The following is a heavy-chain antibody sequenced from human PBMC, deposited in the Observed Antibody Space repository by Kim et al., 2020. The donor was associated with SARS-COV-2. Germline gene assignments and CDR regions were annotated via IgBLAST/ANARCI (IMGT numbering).Heavy chain of an antibody. V-gene: IGHV1-24*01. CDR2: FDPEDGET. CDR3: ATDGAIAVAGTHWSYYYGMDV. CDR1: GYTLTELS. D-gene: IGHD6-19*01. J-gene: IGHJ6*02. Sequence: ASVKVSCKVSGYTLTELSMHWVRQAPGKGLEWMGGFDPEDGETIYAQKFQGRVTMTEDTSTDTAYMELSSLRSEDTAVYYCATDGAIAVAGTHWSYYYGMDVWGQGTTVTVSS.